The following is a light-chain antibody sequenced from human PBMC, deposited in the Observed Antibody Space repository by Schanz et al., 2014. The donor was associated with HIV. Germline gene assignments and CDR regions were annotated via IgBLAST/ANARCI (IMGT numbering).Light chain of an antibody. V-gene: IGLV2-14*03. CDR1: SSDVGDYSY. CDR3: CSYAGSSTLYV. Sequence: QSALTQPASVSGSPGQSITISCTGTSSDVGDYSYVSWYQQHPGKAPKLIIYDVNTRPSGVSNRFSGSKSGNTASLTISGLQAEDEADYYCCSYAGSSTLYVFGTGTKVTVL. J-gene: IGLJ1*01. CDR2: DVN.